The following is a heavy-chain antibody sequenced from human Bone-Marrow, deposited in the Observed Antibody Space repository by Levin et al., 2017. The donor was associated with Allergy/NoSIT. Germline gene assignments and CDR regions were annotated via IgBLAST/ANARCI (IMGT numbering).Heavy chain of an antibody. CDR1: GGPFNTYT. J-gene: IGHJ5*02. CDR3: AKTETTVTTLGWFGP. Sequence: KAGGSLRLSCKASGGPFNTYTIAWVRQAPGQGLEWMGEIIPMFDSTTYAQKFRDRVTITADESTNTVYMELSGLRSEDTAVYFCAKTETTVTTLGWFGPWGHGTLLTVSS. D-gene: IGHD4-17*01. CDR2: IIPMFDST. V-gene: IGHV1-69*01.